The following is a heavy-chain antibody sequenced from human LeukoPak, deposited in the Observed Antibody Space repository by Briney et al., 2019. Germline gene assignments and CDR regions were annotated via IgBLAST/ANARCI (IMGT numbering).Heavy chain of an antibody. CDR1: GGSISSYY. CDR3: ARNYCTNGVCYFNWFDP. CDR2: LYTSGST. Sequence: SETLSLTCTVSGGSISSYYWSWIRQPAGQGLEWIGRLYTSGSTSYNPSLKSRVTMSVDTSKNQFSLKLSSVTAADTAVYYCARNYCTNGVCYFNWFDPWGQGTLVTVSS. J-gene: IGHJ5*02. D-gene: IGHD2-8*01. V-gene: IGHV4-4*07.